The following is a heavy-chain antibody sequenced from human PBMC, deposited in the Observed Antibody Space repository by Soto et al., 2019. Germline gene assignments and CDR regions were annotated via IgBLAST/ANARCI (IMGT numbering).Heavy chain of an antibody. V-gene: IGHV3-11*01. CDR2: ISSSGSTI. CDR1: GFTFSDYN. D-gene: IGHD5-18*01. CDR3: ARDSRSGYSYGYDCGMDV. Sequence: GGSLRLSCAASGFTFSDYNMSWIRQAPGKGLEWVSYISSSGSTIYYADSVKGRFTISRDNAKNTLYLQMNSLRAEDTAVYYCARDSRSGYSYGYDCGMDVWGQGTTVTVSS. J-gene: IGHJ6*02.